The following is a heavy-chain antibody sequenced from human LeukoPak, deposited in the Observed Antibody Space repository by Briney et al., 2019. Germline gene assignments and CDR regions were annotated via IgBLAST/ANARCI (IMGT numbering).Heavy chain of an antibody. J-gene: IGHJ4*02. CDR1: GFTFSSYA. CDR3: AKGARRTKRFLEWLLTYYFDY. V-gene: IGHV3-23*01. D-gene: IGHD3-3*01. CDR2: ISGSGGST. Sequence: GGSLRLSCAASGFTFSSYAMNWVRQPPGKGLEWVSVISGSGGSTYYADAVQGRFTISRDNSKNTVYLQMHSLRAEDTAVLYCAKGARRTKRFLEWLLTYYFDYWGQGTLVTVSS.